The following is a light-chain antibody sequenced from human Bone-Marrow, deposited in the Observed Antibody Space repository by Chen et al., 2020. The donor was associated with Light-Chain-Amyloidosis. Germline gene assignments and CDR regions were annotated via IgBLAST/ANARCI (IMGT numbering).Light chain of an antibody. V-gene: IGLV2-14*01. CDR3: SSYTIANTLV. Sequence: QSALTQYVSVSGSPGKPITISCTGTSSDVGGDNHVSWYQQHPDKAPELMIYEVTTRPSWVPDRFSGSKSDEPASLTISELQAEDEADYFCSSYTIANTLVFGSGTRVTVL. CDR2: EVT. CDR1: SSDVGGDNH. J-gene: IGLJ1*01.